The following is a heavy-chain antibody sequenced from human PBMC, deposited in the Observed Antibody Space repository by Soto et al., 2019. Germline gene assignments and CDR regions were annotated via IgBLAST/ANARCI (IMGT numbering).Heavy chain of an antibody. V-gene: IGHV2-5*02. CDR1: GFSLSTSGVG. CDR2: IYWDDDK. CDR3: AHTPYCGGDCYSWDY. D-gene: IGHD2-21*02. Sequence: QITLKESGPTLMKPTQTLTLTCTFSGFSLSTSGVGVVWIRQPPGKALEWLALIYWDDDKRYSPSLKSRLTITKDTSKNQVVLTMTNMDPVDTATYYCAHTPYCGGDCYSWDYWGQGTLVTVSS. J-gene: IGHJ4*02.